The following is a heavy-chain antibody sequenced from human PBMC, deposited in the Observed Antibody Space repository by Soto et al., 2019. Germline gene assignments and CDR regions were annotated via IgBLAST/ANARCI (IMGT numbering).Heavy chain of an antibody. CDR1: GFKFSMFG. Sequence: LQEPGGDLVQPGGSLRLSCAASGFKFSMFGMNWVRQAPGKGLEWIAYISSSSTTIVYGGSVEGRFTVSRDNVENSLYLQMKSLRDDDTAVYYCARDRGGVVAGFNWLDPWGHGTPVTVST. D-gene: IGHD6-19*01. CDR2: ISSSSTTI. CDR3: ARDRGGVVAGFNWLDP. J-gene: IGHJ5*02. V-gene: IGHV3-48*02.